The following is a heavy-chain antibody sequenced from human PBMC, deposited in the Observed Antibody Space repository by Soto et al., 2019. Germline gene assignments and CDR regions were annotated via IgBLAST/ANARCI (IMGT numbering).Heavy chain of an antibody. D-gene: IGHD1-20*01. V-gene: IGHV1-18*01. CDR3: ARRKITNFDY. CDR2: ISSFNGDT. CDR1: GYIFLNFG. J-gene: IGHJ4*02. Sequence: QVQLVQSGAEVKKPGASVKVSCKASGYIFLNFGVTWVRQAPGQGLEWMGWISSFNGDTNYAQNFQGRVTMTADTSTTTAYMELRSLRSDATAVYYCARRKITNFDYWGQGTLVTVPS.